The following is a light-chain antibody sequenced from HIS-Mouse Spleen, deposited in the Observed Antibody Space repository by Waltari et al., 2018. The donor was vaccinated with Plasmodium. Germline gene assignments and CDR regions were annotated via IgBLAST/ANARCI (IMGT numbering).Light chain of an antibody. V-gene: IGLV2-23*01. Sequence: QSALTQPASVSGSPGQSITISCPGTSSDVGSYNLVSWSQQHPGKAPKLMIYEGSKRPSGVSNRCSGSKSGNTASLTISGLQAEDEADYYCCSYAGSSTYVFGTGTKVTVL. J-gene: IGLJ1*01. CDR3: CSYAGSSTYV. CDR2: EGS. CDR1: SSDVGSYNL.